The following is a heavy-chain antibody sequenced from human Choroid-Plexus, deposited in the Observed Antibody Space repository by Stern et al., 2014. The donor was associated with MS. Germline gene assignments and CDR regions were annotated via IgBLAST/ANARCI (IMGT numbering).Heavy chain of an antibody. Sequence: QLVQSGGGLVQPGGSLRLSCVASGFTLSDHYMDWVRQAPGKGLEWVGRISNKANSYTTQYAASVKGRFVISRDDSKNSLYLQMNSLKSEDTAVYYCVRVSGSSGSDFWGQGTLVSVSS. CDR1: GFTLSDHY. V-gene: IGHV3-72*01. CDR2: ISNKANSYTT. CDR3: VRVSGSSGSDF. D-gene: IGHD6-19*01. J-gene: IGHJ4*02.